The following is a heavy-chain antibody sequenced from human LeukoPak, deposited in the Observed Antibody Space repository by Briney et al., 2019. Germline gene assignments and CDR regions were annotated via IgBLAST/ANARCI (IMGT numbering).Heavy chain of an antibody. J-gene: IGHJ4*02. D-gene: IGHD2-8*01. CDR2: ISSSGSTI. V-gene: IGHV3-11*01. CDR1: GFPSSDST. Sequence: GGSRGPSFAASGFPSSDSTMSWIRQPPGKGLEWVSYISSSGSTIYYADSVKGRFTISRDNAKNSLYLQMNSLRAEDTAVYYCAREMVHFDYWGQGTLVTVSS. CDR3: AREMVHFDY.